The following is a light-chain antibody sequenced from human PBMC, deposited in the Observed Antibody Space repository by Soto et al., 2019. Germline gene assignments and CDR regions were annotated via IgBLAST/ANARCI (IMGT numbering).Light chain of an antibody. J-gene: IGLJ1*01. V-gene: IGLV2-14*03. Sequence: QSALTQPASVSGSPGQSITISCTGTSSDVGAYNYVSWYQHHPGKAPKLMLYDVANRPSGVSNRFSGSKSGNMASLTISGLQAEDEADYYCNSYTSSSTYVFGTGTKLTVL. CDR3: NSYTSSSTYV. CDR2: DVA. CDR1: SSDVGAYNY.